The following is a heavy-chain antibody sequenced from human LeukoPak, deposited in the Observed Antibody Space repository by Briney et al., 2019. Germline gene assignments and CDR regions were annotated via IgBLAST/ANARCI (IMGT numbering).Heavy chain of an antibody. J-gene: IGHJ4*02. V-gene: IGHV1-8*01. CDR1: GHTFTSYD. Sequence: GASVKVSCKASGHTFTSYDINWVRRATGQGLEWMGWMNPDSGNTGYAQKFQGRVTMTRSPSISTAYMELSSLTSEDTAVYYCARRIAAAGVGIVYWGQGTLVTVSS. CDR2: MNPDSGNT. CDR3: ARRIAAAGVGIVY. D-gene: IGHD6-13*01.